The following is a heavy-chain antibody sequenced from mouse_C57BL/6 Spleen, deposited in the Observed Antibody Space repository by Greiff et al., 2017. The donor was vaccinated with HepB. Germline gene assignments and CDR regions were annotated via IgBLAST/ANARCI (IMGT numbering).Heavy chain of an antibody. CDR1: GYSITSDY. Sequence: EVQLVESGPGLAKPSQTLSLTCSVTGYSITSDYWNWIRKFPGNKLEYMGYISYSGSTYYNPSLKSRISITRDTSKNQYYLQLNSVTTEDTATYYCARKPPLYYGSSHWYFDVWGTGTTVTVSS. V-gene: IGHV3-8*01. CDR3: ARKPPLYYGSSHWYFDV. D-gene: IGHD1-1*01. CDR2: ISYSGST. J-gene: IGHJ1*03.